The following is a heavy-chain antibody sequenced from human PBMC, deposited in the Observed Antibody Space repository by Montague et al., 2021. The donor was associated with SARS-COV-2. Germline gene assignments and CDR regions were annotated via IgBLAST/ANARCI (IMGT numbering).Heavy chain of an antibody. D-gene: IGHD3-22*01. CDR2: VSHRGTS. CDR3: ARGRQHFNMIVVVMTGGEYYFDY. CDR1: GGSFSDYY. J-gene: IGHJ4*02. V-gene: IGHV4-34*01. Sequence: SETLSLTCAVYGGSFSDYYWSWIRQPPGKGLEWIGEVSHRGTSNYNPSLKSRVSISVDTSKNQFSLYLSSVTAADTAVYYCARGRQHFNMIVVVMTGGEYYFDYWGRGTLVTVSS.